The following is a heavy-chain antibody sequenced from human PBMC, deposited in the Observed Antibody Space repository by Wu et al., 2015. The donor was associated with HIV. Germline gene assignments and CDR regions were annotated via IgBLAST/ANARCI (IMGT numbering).Heavy chain of an antibody. V-gene: IGHV1-18*01. CDR3: ARNQKYSHPSYYYYYYMDV. D-gene: IGHD5-12*01. J-gene: IGHJ6*03. Sequence: QVQLVQSGAEVKKPGASVKVSCKASGYNFKKYGMSWVRQAPGQGLEWLGWIGSYNGNTNYEEKFQDRVTMTADPSTKTAYMEVRRLRSDDTAVYYCARNQKYSHPSYYYYYYMDVWGKGTTVIVSS. CDR2: IGSYNGNT. CDR1: GYNFKKYG.